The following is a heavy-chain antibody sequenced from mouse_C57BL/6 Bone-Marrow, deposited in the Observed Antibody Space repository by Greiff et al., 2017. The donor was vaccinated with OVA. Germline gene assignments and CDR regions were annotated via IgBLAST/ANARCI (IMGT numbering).Heavy chain of an antibody. CDR1: GYTFTSYG. J-gene: IGHJ1*03. CDR2: IYPRSGNT. CDR3: ARGETTGVATRYFDV. V-gene: IGHV1-81*01. Sequence: QVQLQQSGAELARPGASVKLSCKASGYTFTSYGISWVKQRTGQGLEWIGEIYPRSGNTYYNEKFKGKATLTADKSSSTAYMEIRSLTSEDSAVYFCARGETTGVATRYFDVWGTGTTVTV. D-gene: IGHD1-1*01.